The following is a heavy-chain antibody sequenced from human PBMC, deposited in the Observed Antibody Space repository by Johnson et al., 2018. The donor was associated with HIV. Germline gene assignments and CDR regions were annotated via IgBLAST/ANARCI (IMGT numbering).Heavy chain of an antibody. D-gene: IGHD6-19*01. J-gene: IGHJ3*02. CDR1: GFSVSYNY. CDR3: VREGSEWLAGENTFDI. CDR2: ISSGGVT. V-gene: IGHV3-66*01. Sequence: VQLGECGGGLVQPGGSLRLSCAVSGFSVSYNYMSWVRQAPGKGLEWVSVISSGGVTYYIDAVKGRFTISRYSYKNTMYLQMNSLRAEDTAVYYCVREGSEWLAGENTFDIWGQGTMVTVSS.